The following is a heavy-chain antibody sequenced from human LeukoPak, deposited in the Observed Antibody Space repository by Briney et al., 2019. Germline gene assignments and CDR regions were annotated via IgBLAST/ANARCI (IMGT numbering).Heavy chain of an antibody. CDR2: INPNSGGT. J-gene: IGHJ4*01. CDR1: GYTFTGYY. CDR3: ARVQGFCSSTSCYPDTNFAY. Sequence: ASVKVSCKASGYTFTGYYMHWVRQAPGQGLEWMGWINPNSGGTNYAQKFQGRVTMTRDTSISTAYMELSRLRSDDTAVYYCARVQGFCSSTSCYPDTNFAYWGQEPWSPSPQ. V-gene: IGHV1-2*02. D-gene: IGHD2-2*01.